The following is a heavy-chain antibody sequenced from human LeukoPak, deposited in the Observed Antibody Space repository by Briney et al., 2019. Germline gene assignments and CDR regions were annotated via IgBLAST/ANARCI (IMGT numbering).Heavy chain of an antibody. Sequence: GASVKVSCKASGGTFSSYAISWVRQAPGQGLEWMGWISAYNGNTNYAQKLQGRVTMTTDTSTSTAYMELRSLRSDDTAVYYCARAYCSSTSCYAFDIWGQGTMVTVSS. J-gene: IGHJ3*02. D-gene: IGHD2-2*01. CDR2: ISAYNGNT. CDR3: ARAYCSSTSCYAFDI. V-gene: IGHV1-18*01. CDR1: GGTFSSYA.